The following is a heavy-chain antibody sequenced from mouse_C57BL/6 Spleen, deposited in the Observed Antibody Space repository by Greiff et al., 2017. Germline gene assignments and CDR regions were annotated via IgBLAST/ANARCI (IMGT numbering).Heavy chain of an antibody. J-gene: IGHJ4*01. CDR3: ARSALSGSSSYYAMDY. CDR1: GYTFTSYW. CDR2: IHPNSGST. Sequence: QVQLQQPGAELVKPGASVKLSCKASGYTFTSYWMHWVKQRPGQGLEWIGMIHPNSGSTNYNEKFKSKATLTVDKSSSTAYMQLSSLTSEDSAVYYCARSALSGSSSYYAMDYWGQGTSVTVSS. D-gene: IGHD1-1*01. V-gene: IGHV1-64*01.